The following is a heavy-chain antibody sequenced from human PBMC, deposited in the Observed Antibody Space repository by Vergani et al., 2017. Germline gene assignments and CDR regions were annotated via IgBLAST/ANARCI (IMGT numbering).Heavy chain of an antibody. CDR1: GFTFDDYA. V-gene: IGHV3-9*01. J-gene: IGHJ2*01. CDR2: INWNSDSI. CDR3: VKDIAASCNYWYFDL. D-gene: IGHD6-13*01. Sequence: VQLVESGGGLVQPGRSLRLSCSASGFTFDDYAMHWVRQAPGKGLDWVSGINWNSDSIAYADSVKSRITISRDNDQNSLYLQMNSLRAEDTALYYCVKDIAASCNYWYFDLCVRGTMVTVSS.